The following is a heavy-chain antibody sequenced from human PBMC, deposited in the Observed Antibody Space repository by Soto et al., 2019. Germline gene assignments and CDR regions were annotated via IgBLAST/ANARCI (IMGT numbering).Heavy chain of an antibody. CDR2: MNHTGST. CDR3: ARTVARDYYYKGMDV. J-gene: IGHJ6*02. V-gene: IGHV4-59*12. D-gene: IGHD6-19*01. Sequence: SETLSLTCTVSGGSISGYYWSWIRQPPGKGLEWIGEMNHTGSTNYNPSFKSRVTISVDTSKNQFSLQLSSVTPEDTAVYYCARTVARDYYYKGMDVWGQGTTVTVSS. CDR1: GGSISGYY.